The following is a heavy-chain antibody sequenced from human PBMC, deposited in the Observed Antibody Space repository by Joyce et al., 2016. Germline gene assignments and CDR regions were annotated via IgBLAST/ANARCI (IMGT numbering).Heavy chain of an antibody. CDR1: GGAISSGDYY. V-gene: IGHV4-30-4*01. D-gene: IGHD3-16*02. CDR3: ARLKSSSFNCLDA. CDR2: IYNSGSI. J-gene: IGHJ5*02. Sequence: QVQLQESGPGLVEPSQTLSLTCTVSGGAISSGDYYWNWIRQSPGKGLEWIGYIYNSGSIYYKPSLGSRITMSIDTSKNQFSLKLHSVTAADSAVYYCARLKSSSFNCLDAWGQGTLVTVS.